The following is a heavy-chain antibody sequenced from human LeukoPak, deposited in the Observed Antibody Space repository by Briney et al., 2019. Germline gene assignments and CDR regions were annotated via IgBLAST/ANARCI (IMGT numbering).Heavy chain of an antibody. J-gene: IGHJ4*02. CDR3: AKGGVWFGESRFDY. Sequence: GGSLRLSCAASGFTFDDYAMHWVRQAPGKSLEWVSLISGDGGSTYYADSVKGRFTLSRDNSKNSLYLQMNSLRTEDTALYYCAKGGVWFGESRFDYWGQGTLVTVSS. D-gene: IGHD3-10*01. CDR1: GFTFDDYA. V-gene: IGHV3-43*02. CDR2: ISGDGGST.